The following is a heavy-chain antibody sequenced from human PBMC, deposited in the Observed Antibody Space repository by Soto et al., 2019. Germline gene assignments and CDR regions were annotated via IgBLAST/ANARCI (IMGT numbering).Heavy chain of an antibody. CDR1: GFTFSYYW. J-gene: IGHJ3*01. V-gene: IGHV3-74*01. D-gene: IGHD1-26*01. Sequence: EVQLVESGGGLVQPGESLRLSCAASGFTFSYYWMHWVRQAPGKGLVWVSRIHSDGSSTTYADSVKGRFTISRDNARNTLYLQINSLRAEDTAVYYCARGDRGAFDLWGQGAVRTVSS. CDR2: IHSDGSST. CDR3: ARGDRGAFDL.